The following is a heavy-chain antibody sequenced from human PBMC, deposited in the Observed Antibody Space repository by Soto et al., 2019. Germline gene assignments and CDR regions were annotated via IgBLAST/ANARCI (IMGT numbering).Heavy chain of an antibody. CDR1: GFTFSKFD. D-gene: IGHD3-9*01. Sequence: GGSLRLSCEASGFTFSKFDMHWVRQPTGKGLEWVSTIGISGDTYYAVSVKGRFTISRDNAKNSLSLQMNSLRAGDTALYFCARGQEVGAHFFDSWGQGSRIFDFWGRGTLVPVSS. CDR2: IGISGDT. V-gene: IGHV3-13*04. J-gene: IGHJ4*02. CDR3: ARGQEVGAHFFDSWGQGSRIFDF.